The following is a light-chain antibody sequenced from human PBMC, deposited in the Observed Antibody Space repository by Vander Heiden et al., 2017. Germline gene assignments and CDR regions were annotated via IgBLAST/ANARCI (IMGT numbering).Light chain of an antibody. Sequence: AIRMTQSPSSLSASTGDRVTITCRASQGISSYLAWYQQKPGKAPKLLIYAASTLQSGVPSRFSGSGSGTDFTLTISCLQSEDFATYYCQQYDSYPHIFGHGTKVDIK. CDR2: AAS. CDR3: QQYDSYPHI. J-gene: IGKJ3*01. CDR1: QGISSY. V-gene: IGKV1-8*01.